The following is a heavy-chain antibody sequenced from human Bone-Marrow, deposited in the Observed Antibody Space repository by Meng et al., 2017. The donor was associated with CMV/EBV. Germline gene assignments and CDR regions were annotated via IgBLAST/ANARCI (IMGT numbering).Heavy chain of an antibody. J-gene: IGHJ4*02. CDR2: IYSGGSST. V-gene: IGHV3-23*03. CDR1: GFTFSSYA. Sequence: GESLKISCAASGFTFSSYAMSWVRQAPGKGLEWVSVIYSGGSSTYYAGSVKGRFTISRDNSKNTLYLQMNSLRAEDTAVYYCAKDLPGENWGQGTLVTVSS. CDR3: AKDLPGEN. D-gene: IGHD3-10*01.